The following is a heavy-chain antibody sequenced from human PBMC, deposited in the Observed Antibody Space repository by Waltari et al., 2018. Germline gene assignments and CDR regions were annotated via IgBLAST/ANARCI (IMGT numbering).Heavy chain of an antibody. CDR3: AKLKYYDFWSGLNWFDP. CDR1: GFTFSSYA. Sequence: EVQLLESGGGLVQPGGSLRLSCAASGFTFSSYALSWVRQAQGKGLEWVSAISGSGGSTYYADSVKGRFTISRDNSKNALYLQMNSLRAEDTAVYYCAKLKYYDFWSGLNWFDPWGQGTLVTVSS. J-gene: IGHJ5*02. CDR2: ISGSGGST. V-gene: IGHV3-23*01. D-gene: IGHD3-3*01.